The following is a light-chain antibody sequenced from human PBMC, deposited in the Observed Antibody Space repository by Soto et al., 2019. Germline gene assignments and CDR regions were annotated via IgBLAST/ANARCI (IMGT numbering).Light chain of an antibody. V-gene: IGKV1-39*01. CDR2: GAA. CDR3: LQTHTAPYT. CDR1: ESIRTY. J-gene: IGKJ1*01. Sequence: DIQVTQSPSSLSASVGDRVTITCRASESIRTYVNWYQQHPGKAPKLLIFGAANLQNGVPSRFGGSGSGTDFSLSISGLQVEDFATYYCLQTHTAPYTFGQGTKVDIK.